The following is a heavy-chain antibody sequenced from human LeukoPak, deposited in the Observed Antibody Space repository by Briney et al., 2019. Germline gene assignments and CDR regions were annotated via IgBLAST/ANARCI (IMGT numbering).Heavy chain of an antibody. CDR1: GFTFSSYG. J-gene: IGHJ4*02. D-gene: IGHD2-15*01. V-gene: IGHV3-23*01. CDR3: AKQGSGGSRNYFDY. CDR2: ISGSGGST. Sequence: PGGSLRLSCAASGFTFSSYGMSWVRQAPGKGLEWVSAISGSGGSTYYADSVKGRFTISRDNSKNTLYLQMNSLRAEDTAVYYCAKQGSGGSRNYFDYWGQGTLVTVSS.